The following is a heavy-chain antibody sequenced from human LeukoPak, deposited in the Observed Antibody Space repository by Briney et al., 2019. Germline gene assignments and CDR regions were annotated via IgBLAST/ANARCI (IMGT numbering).Heavy chain of an antibody. D-gene: IGHD3-22*01. CDR2: ISYDGSNK. J-gene: IGHJ4*02. CDR3: AEGDYYDSSGYYSHDFDY. V-gene: IGHV3-30*18. Sequence: GGSLRLSCVVSGFTFSSYGMHWVRQAPGKGLEWAAVISYDGSNKYYADSVKGRFTISRDNSKNTLYLQMNSLRAEDTAVYYCAEGDYYDSSGYYSHDFDYWGQGTLVTVSS. CDR1: GFTFSSYG.